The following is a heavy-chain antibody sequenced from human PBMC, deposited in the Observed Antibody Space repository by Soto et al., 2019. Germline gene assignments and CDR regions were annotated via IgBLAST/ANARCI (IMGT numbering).Heavy chain of an antibody. CDR2: IIAISATT. Sequence: QVHLVQSGAEVKKPGSSVKVSCKASGGTFSSDAIIWVRQAPGRGLEWMGGIIAISATTNYAQKFQGRVTITADESTSTVYMELSSLRSEDTAVYYCARDAGDMVRGVMGFFDYWGQGTLVTVSS. CDR1: GGTFSSDA. V-gene: IGHV1-69*01. CDR3: ARDAGDMVRGVMGFFDY. J-gene: IGHJ4*02. D-gene: IGHD3-10*01.